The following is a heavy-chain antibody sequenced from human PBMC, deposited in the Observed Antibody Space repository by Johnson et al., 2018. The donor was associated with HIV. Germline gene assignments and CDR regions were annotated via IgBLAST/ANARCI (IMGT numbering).Heavy chain of an antibody. D-gene: IGHD6-6*01. Sequence: VQLVESGGGLVQPGRSLRLSCVASGFTLDDYAMHWVRQAPGKGLEWVSAISGSGGSTYYADSVKGRFTISRDNSKNTLYLQMNSLRAEDTAVYYCARDYSSSGAFDIWGQGTMVTVSS. CDR3: ARDYSSSGAFDI. CDR1: GFTLDDYA. CDR2: ISGSGGST. V-gene: IGHV3-23*04. J-gene: IGHJ3*02.